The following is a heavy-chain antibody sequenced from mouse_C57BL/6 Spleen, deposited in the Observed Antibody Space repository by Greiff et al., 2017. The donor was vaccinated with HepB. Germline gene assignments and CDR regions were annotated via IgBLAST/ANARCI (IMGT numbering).Heavy chain of an antibody. D-gene: IGHD2-4*01. CDR1: GYTFTDYN. J-gene: IGHJ1*03. CDR2: INPNNGGT. CDR3: ARLRITTNWYFEV. V-gene: IGHV1-22*01. Sequence: EVQLQQSGPELVKPGASVKMSCKASGYTFTDYNMHWVKQSHGKSLEWIGYINPNNGGTSYNQKFKGKATLTVNKSSSTAYMELRSLTSADSAVYYGARLRITTNWYFEVWGTGTTVTVSS.